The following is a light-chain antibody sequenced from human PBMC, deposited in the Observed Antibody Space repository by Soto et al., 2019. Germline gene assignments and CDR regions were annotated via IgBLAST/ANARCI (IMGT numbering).Light chain of an antibody. CDR1: QSVGSN. CDR2: GAS. V-gene: IGKV3-15*01. Sequence: EIVMTQSPATLSVSPGERASLSCRASQSVGSNLAWYQQTAGQASRLLISGASTRATGIPARFSGSGSGTQFTLTISSLQSEDFAVYYCQQYTNWPYTFGQGTKLEIK. J-gene: IGKJ2*01. CDR3: QQYTNWPYT.